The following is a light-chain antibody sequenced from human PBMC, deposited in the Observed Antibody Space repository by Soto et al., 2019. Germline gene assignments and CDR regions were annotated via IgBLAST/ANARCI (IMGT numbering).Light chain of an antibody. CDR3: QSYDSSLSGFYV. V-gene: IGLV1-40*01. CDR1: SSNIGAGYD. Sequence: QSVLTQPPSVSGAPGQRVTISCTGSSSNIGAGYDVHWYQQFPGRAPKLLIYANSNRPSGVPDRFSGSRSGTSASLAITGLQAEDEADYSCQSYDSSLSGFYVFGTGTKVTVL. J-gene: IGLJ1*01. CDR2: ANS.